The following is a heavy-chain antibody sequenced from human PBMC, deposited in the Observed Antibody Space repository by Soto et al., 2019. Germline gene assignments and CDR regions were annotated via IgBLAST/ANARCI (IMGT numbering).Heavy chain of an antibody. Sequence: SVKVSCKASGGTFSSYAISWVRQAPGQGLEWMGGIIPIFGTANYAQKFQGRVTITADESTSTAYMELSSLRSEDTAAYYCARIVVVPKGHYYYGMDVWGQGTTVTVSS. J-gene: IGHJ6*02. CDR1: GGTFSSYA. V-gene: IGHV1-69*13. CDR2: IIPIFGTA. CDR3: ARIVVVPKGHYYYGMDV. D-gene: IGHD2-15*01.